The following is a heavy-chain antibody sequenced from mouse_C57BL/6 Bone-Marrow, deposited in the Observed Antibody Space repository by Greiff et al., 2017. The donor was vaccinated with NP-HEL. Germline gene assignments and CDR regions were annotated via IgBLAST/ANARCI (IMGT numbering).Heavy chain of an antibody. CDR2: IYPGDGDT. J-gene: IGHJ2*01. Sequence: VQLQQSGPELVKPGASVKISCKASGYAFSSSWMNWVKQRPGKGLEWIGRIYPGDGDTNYNGKFKGKATLTADKSSSTAYMQLSSLTSEDSAVYYCTRRYYGSLLDYWGQGTTLTVSS. D-gene: IGHD1-1*01. CDR1: GYAFSSSW. CDR3: TRRYYGSLLDY. V-gene: IGHV1-82*01.